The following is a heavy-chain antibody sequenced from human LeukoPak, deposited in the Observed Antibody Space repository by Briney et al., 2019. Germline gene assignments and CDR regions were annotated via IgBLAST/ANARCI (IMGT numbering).Heavy chain of an antibody. D-gene: IGHD1-26*01. CDR2: IYYSGST. J-gene: IGHJ4*02. V-gene: IGHV4-59*01. Sequence: SETLSLTCTVSGGSISSYYWSWIRQPPGKGLEWIGYIYYSGSTNYNPSLKSRVTISVDTSKNQFSLNLSSVTAADTAVYYCAREGGATAFDYWGQGTLVTVSS. CDR3: AREGGATAFDY. CDR1: GGSISSYY.